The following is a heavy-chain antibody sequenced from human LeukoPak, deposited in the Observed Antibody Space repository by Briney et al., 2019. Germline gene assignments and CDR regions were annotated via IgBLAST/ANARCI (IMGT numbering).Heavy chain of an antibody. D-gene: IGHD3/OR15-3a*01. V-gene: IGHV1-8*01. CDR1: GYTFTSYD. CDR2: KNPNSGNT. CDR3: ARAGTGYYYYYGMDV. Sequence: ASVKVSCKASGYTFTSYDINWVRQATGQGLEWMGWKNPNSGNTGYAQKFQGRVTMTRNTSISTAYMELSSLRSEDTAVYYCARAGTGYYYYYGMDVWGQGTTVTASS. J-gene: IGHJ6*02.